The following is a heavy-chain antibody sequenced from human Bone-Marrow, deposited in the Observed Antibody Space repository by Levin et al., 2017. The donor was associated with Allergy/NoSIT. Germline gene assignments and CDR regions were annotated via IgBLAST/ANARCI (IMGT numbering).Heavy chain of an antibody. D-gene: IGHD1-26*01. Sequence: PGGSLRLSCAASGFTFSSYGMHWVRQAPGKGLEWVAVISYDGSNKYYADSVKGRFTISRDNSKNTLYLQMNSLRAEDTAVYYCAKDWKATFDYWGQGTLVTVSS. J-gene: IGHJ4*02. CDR3: AKDWKATFDY. CDR2: ISYDGSNK. CDR1: GFTFSSYG. V-gene: IGHV3-30*18.